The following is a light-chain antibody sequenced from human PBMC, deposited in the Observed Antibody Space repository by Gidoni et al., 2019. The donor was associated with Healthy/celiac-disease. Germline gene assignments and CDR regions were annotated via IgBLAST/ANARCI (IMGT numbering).Light chain of an antibody. J-gene: IGKJ2*01. CDR3: QQLNRST. CDR2: AAS. V-gene: IGKV1-9*01. CDR1: QGISSY. Sequence: DIQLTQSPSFLSASVGDRVTITCRASQGISSYLAWYQQKPGKAPKLLIYAASTLQSGVPSRFSGSVSGTEFTLTISSLQPEDFATYYCQQLNRSTFXXXTKLESK.